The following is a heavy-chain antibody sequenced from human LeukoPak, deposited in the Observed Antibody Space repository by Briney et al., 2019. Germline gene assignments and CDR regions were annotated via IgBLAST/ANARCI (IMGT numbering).Heavy chain of an antibody. CDR3: ARQPYCSSTSCYTFDY. D-gene: IGHD2-2*02. V-gene: IGHV4-38-2*01. Sequence: PSETLSLTCAVSGYSISGAYYWGWIRQPPGKGLEGIGSIYHSGSTYYNPSLKSRVTISVDTSKNHFSLKLSSVTAADTAVYYCARQPYCSSTSCYTFDYWGQGTLVTVSS. J-gene: IGHJ4*02. CDR1: GYSISGAYY. CDR2: IYHSGST.